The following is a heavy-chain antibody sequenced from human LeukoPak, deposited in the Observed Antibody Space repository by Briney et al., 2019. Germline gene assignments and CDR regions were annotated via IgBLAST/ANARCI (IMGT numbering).Heavy chain of an antibody. J-gene: IGHJ4*02. D-gene: IGHD7-27*01. CDR1: EFTLSSYW. Sequence: PGGSLRLSCAASEFTLSSYWMSWVRQAPGKGLEWVAHIKQDGSEKYYMDSVKGRFTISRDNAKDSLYLQMNSLRAEDTAVYYCARGWNWGLDCWGQGTLVTVSS. V-gene: IGHV3-7*04. CDR2: IKQDGSEK. CDR3: ARGWNWGLDC.